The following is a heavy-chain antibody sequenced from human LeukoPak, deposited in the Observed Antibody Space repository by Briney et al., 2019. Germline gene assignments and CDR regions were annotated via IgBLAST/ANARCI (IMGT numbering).Heavy chain of an antibody. CDR1: GGSISSYY. Sequence: SETLSLTCTVSGGSISSYYWSWIRQLPGKGLEWIGYIYYSGSTNYNPSLKSRVTISVDTSKNQLSLKLSSVTAADTAVYYCARAGGINFFDYWGQGTLVTVSS. CDR3: ARAGGINFFDY. J-gene: IGHJ4*02. D-gene: IGHD2-21*01. V-gene: IGHV4-59*01. CDR2: IYYSGST.